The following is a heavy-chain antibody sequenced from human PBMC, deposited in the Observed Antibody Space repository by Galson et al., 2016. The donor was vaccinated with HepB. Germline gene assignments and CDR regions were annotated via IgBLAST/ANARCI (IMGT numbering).Heavy chain of an antibody. CDR3: ARDLFRCDY. Sequence: SLRLSCAVSGFSFSGYSMSWVRQSPGKGLEWVSSISRSSTYIYYADSVKGRFTISRDNAKNSLYLQMNSLRAEDTAVYYCARDLFRCDYWGQGTLVTVSS. J-gene: IGHJ4*02. V-gene: IGHV3-21*01. CDR1: GFSFSGYS. D-gene: IGHD3-10*01. CDR2: ISRSSTYI.